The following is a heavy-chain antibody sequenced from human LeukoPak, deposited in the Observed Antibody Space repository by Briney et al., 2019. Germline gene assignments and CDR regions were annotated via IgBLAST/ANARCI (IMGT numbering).Heavy chain of an antibody. J-gene: IGHJ5*02. D-gene: IGHD6-19*01. Sequence: NSSETLSLTCSVSGGSISSSSYYWGWIRQPPGKGLDWIGSIYYSGSTNYNPSLKSRVTISVDTSKNQFSLKLSSVTAADTAVYYCARAVDSSGWYLWYDPWGQGTLITVSS. CDR3: ARAVDSSGWYLWYDP. V-gene: IGHV4-39*07. CDR2: IYYSGST. CDR1: GGSISSSSYY.